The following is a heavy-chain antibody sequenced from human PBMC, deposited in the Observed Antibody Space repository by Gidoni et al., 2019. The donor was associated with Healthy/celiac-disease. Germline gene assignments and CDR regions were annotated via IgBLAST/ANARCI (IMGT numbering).Heavy chain of an antibody. D-gene: IGHD6-13*01. CDR1: GFPFSSYA. CDR3: AKMGLSSGSAYFDY. J-gene: IGHJ4*02. CDR2: ISDTGFST. V-gene: IGHV3-23*01. Sequence: EVQLLESGVGLIQPGGSLRLSCAAHGFPFSSYAMTWVRQAPGKGLEWLSTISDTGFSTYYVDSVRGRFSISRDNSENTLYLQMNSLRAEDTAVYYCAKMGLSSGSAYFDYWGQGTLVTVPS.